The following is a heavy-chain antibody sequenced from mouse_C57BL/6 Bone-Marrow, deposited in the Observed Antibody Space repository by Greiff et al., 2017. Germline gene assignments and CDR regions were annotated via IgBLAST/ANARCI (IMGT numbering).Heavy chain of an antibody. CDR3: AISLAYGSSYWYFDV. J-gene: IGHJ1*03. Sequence: VQLQESGAELVKPGASVKLSCKASGYTFTSYWMPWVKQRPGRGLEWIGRIDPNSGGTKYNEKFKSKATLTVDKPSSTAYMQLSGLTSEDSAVYYCAISLAYGSSYWYFDVGGTGTTVTVSS. CDR2: IDPNSGGT. CDR1: GYTFTSYW. D-gene: IGHD1-1*01. V-gene: IGHV1-72*01.